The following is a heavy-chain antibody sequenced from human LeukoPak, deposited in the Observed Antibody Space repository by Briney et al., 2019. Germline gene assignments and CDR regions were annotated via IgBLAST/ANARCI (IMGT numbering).Heavy chain of an antibody. J-gene: IGHJ6*03. Sequence: GGSLRLSCAASGFTFSSYAMSWVRQAPGKGLEWVSAISGSGGSTYYADSVKGRFTISRDNSKNTLYLQMNSLRAEDTAVYYCAKSEWSYDFPSNYYYYMDVWGKGTTVTVSS. CDR1: GFTFSSYA. CDR2: ISGSGGST. D-gene: IGHD3-3*01. CDR3: AKSEWSYDFPSNYYYYMDV. V-gene: IGHV3-23*01.